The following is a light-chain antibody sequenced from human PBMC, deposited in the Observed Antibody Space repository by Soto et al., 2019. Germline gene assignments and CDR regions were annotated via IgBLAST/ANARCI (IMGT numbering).Light chain of an antibody. CDR2: DNN. Sequence: QSVLTQPPSVSGAPGQRVTISCTGSSSNIGAGYDVHWYQQLPGTAPRLLIYDNNNRPSGVPARFSVSKSDTSASLAITGLQPEDEADYYCQSYDSSLSGSYVFGTGTKLTV. J-gene: IGLJ1*01. V-gene: IGLV1-40*01. CDR1: SSNIGAGYD. CDR3: QSYDSSLSGSYV.